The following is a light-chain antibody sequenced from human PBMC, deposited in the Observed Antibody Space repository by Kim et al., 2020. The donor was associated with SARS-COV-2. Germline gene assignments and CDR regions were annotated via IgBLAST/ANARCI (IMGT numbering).Light chain of an antibody. CDR1: VLAKKY. V-gene: IGLV3-27*01. CDR3: YSAADNMGV. J-gene: IGLJ3*02. CDR2: KDS. Sequence: SYELTQPSSVSVSPGQTARITCSGDVLAKKYARWFQQKPGQAPVVVIYKDSERPSGIPERFSGSSSGTTVTLTISGAQVEDEADYYCYSAADNMGVFGGGTQLTVL.